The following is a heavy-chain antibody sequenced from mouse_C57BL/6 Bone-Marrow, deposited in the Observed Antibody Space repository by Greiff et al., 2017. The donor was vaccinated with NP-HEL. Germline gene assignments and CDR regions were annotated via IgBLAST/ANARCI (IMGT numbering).Heavy chain of an antibody. V-gene: IGHV5-17*01. CDR3: ARPHYYGSSYDWYFDF. J-gene: IGHJ1*03. Sequence: EVKLMESGGGLVKPGGSLKLSCAASGFTFSDYGMHWVRQAPEKGLEWVAYISSGSSTIYYADTVKGRFTIARDNAKNTLFLQMTSLRSEDTAMYCCARPHYYGSSYDWYFDFWGTGTTVTVSS. CDR1: GFTFSDYG. CDR2: ISSGSSTI. D-gene: IGHD1-1*01.